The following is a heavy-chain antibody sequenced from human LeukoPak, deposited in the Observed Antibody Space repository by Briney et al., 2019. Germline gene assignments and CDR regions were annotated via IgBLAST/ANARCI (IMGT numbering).Heavy chain of an antibody. J-gene: IGHJ5*02. CDR2: IYYSGST. D-gene: IGHD2-2*01. V-gene: IGHV4-59*06. Sequence: KPSETLSLTCTVSGGSISSYYWSWIRQHPGKGLEWIGYIYYSGSTYYNPSLKSRVTISVDTSKNQFSLKLSSVTAADTAVYYRARDTRYCSSTSCPNWFDPWGQGTLVTVSS. CDR3: ARDTRYCSSTSCPNWFDP. CDR1: GGSISSYY.